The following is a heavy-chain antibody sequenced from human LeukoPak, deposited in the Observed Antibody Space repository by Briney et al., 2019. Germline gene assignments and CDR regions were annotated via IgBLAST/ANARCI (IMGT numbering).Heavy chain of an antibody. CDR1: GFTFSSYS. CDR2: ISSSSYI. V-gene: IGHV3-21*01. Sequence: PGGTLRLSCAASGFTFSSYSMNWVRQAPGKGLEWVSSISSSSYIYYADSVKGRFTISRDNAKNSLYLQMNSLRAEDTAVYYCARAYGGNAHNWFDPWGQGTLVTVSS. D-gene: IGHD4-23*01. J-gene: IGHJ5*02. CDR3: ARAYGGNAHNWFDP.